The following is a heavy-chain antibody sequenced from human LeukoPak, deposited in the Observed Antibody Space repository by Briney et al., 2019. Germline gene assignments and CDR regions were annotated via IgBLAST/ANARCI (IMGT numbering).Heavy chain of an antibody. J-gene: IGHJ4*02. V-gene: IGHV3-21*01. Sequence: GGSLRLSCAASGFTLSSYSMNWVPQAPGKGLEWVSSISSASSYIYYADSVKGRFTISKDNARNSLYLQMNSLRAEDTAVYYWARDPTVAEAWWGQGTLVTVSS. CDR3: ARDPTVAEAW. CDR1: GFTLSSYS. CDR2: ISSASSYI. D-gene: IGHD6-13*01.